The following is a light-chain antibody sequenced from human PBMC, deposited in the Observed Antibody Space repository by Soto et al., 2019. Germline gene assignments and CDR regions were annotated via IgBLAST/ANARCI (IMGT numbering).Light chain of an antibody. CDR1: QSITGSY. J-gene: IGKJ4*01. CDR3: QQYYSIPLT. V-gene: IGKV3-20*01. CDR2: GAS. Sequence: ENVLTQSPGTLSLSPGERATVSCRASQSITGSYLAWYQQTPGQAPRLLIYGASSRATGVPDRFSGSGSGTDFTLTISRLWPEHFAVYYCQQYYSIPLTFGGGTKVDIK.